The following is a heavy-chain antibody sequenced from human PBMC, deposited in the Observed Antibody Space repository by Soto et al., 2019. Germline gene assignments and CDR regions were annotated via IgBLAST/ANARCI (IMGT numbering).Heavy chain of an antibody. V-gene: IGHV3-66*01. Sequence: EVQLVESGGGLVQPGGSLRLSCAASGFTVSSNYMSWVSQAPGKGLEWVAVIYSGGSTYYADSVKGRFTISRDNSKNTLYLQMNSPRADDTAVYYCARVRVAGDDAFDIWRQGTMVTVSS. D-gene: IGHD2-15*01. J-gene: IGHJ3*02. CDR1: GFTVSSNY. CDR3: ARVRVAGDDAFDI. CDR2: IYSGGST.